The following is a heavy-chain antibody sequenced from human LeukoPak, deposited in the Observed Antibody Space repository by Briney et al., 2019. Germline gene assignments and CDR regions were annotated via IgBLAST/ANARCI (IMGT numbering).Heavy chain of an antibody. CDR3: ARALLGDCSSTSCYRSYYYYYGMDV. Sequence: PSYTLSVTCPVSGGCISSGGYYLRSIRQHPRKGLEWIGYIYFSVSAYSNPPLKSRVTISVGTCMKQSSLKLSSVTAADTAVYYRARALLGDCSSTSCYRSYYYYYGMDVWGPGPRVSVPS. CDR1: GGCISSGGYY. J-gene: IGHJ6*02. CDR2: IYFSVSA. D-gene: IGHD2-2*01. V-gene: IGHV4-31*03.